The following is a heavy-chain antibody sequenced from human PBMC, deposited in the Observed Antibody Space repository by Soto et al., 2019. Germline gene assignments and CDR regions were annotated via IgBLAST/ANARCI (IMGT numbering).Heavy chain of an antibody. CDR3: ARDLGGWPDY. J-gene: IGHJ4*02. CDR2: IYYSGFT. V-gene: IGHV4-31*03. D-gene: IGHD2-15*01. CDR1: GGSITSGGYY. Sequence: PSETLSLTCTVSGGSITSGGYYWSWIRQHPGKGLEWIGYIYYSGFTYYNPSLKSRVTISVDTSKNQFSLKLSSVTAADTAVYYCARDLGGWPDYWGQGTLVTVSS.